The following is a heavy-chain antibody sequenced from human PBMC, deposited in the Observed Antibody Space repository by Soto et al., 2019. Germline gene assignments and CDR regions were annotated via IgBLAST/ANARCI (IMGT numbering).Heavy chain of an antibody. Sequence: EVQLVESGGGLVQPGGSLRLSCAASGFTVSSNYMSWVRQAPGKGLEWVSVIYSGGSTYYADSVKGRFTISRDNSKNTLYLQMERLGGEGTAVYYGGRGGWGEGWLPYPIQHWGQGTLVTVSS. J-gene: IGHJ1*01. CDR3: GRGGWGEGWLPYPIQH. D-gene: IGHD3-16*01. V-gene: IGHV3-66*01. CDR2: IYSGGST. CDR1: GFTVSSNY.